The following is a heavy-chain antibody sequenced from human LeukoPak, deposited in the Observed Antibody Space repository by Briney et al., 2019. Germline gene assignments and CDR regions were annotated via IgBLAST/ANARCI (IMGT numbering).Heavy chain of an antibody. CDR3: TKGDDYGANTRLPKYNWFDP. CDR2: IRYDGNKK. J-gene: IGHJ5*02. CDR1: GFTFSSYA. Sequence: GGSLRLSCAASGFTFSSYAMHWVRQAPGKGLEWVSFIRYDGNKKNYADSVKGRFTISRDNSKDTLYLQMNSLRAEDTAVYYCTKGDDYGANTRLPKYNWFDPWGQGTLVTVSS. V-gene: IGHV3-30*02. D-gene: IGHD4-23*01.